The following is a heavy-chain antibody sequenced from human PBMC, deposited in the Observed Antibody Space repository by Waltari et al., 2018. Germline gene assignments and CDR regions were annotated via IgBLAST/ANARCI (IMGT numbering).Heavy chain of an antibody. CDR3: ARGEIQVSGSSLGHYYYYMDV. J-gene: IGHJ6*03. D-gene: IGHD3-10*01. Sequence: QVQLVQSGAEVKKPGSSVKVSCKTSGGIFSTYTITWVRQAPGQGLEWMGRIIPISGTTNYAQKFQGRVTITADKSTSTTYMELSSLKSEDTAVYYCARGEIQVSGSSLGHYYYYMDVWGKGTTVTISS. CDR1: GGIFSTYT. CDR2: IIPISGTT. V-gene: IGHV1-69*08.